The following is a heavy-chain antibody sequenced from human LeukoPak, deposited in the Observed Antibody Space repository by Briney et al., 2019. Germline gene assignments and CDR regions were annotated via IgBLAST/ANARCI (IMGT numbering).Heavy chain of an antibody. J-gene: IGHJ6*02. CDR3: ARDGYSSSWYGGGYYYYGMDV. Sequence: SVKVSCKPSGGTFSSYAISWVRQAPGQGLEWMGGIIPIFGPANYAQKFQGRVTITTDESTSTAYMELSSLRSEDTAVYYCARDGYSSSWYGGGYYYYGMDVWGQGTTVTVSS. CDR1: GGTFSSYA. CDR2: IIPIFGPA. V-gene: IGHV1-69*05. D-gene: IGHD6-13*01.